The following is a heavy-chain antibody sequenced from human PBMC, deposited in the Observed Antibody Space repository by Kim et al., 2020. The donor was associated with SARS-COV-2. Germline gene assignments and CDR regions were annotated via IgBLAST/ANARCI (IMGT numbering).Heavy chain of an antibody. Sequence: SETLSLTCAVYGGSFSGYYWSWIRQPPGKGLEWIGEINHSGSTNYNPSLKSRVTISVETSKNQFSLKLSSVTAADTAVYYCARRYCSSTSCYTRGWYFDLWGRGTLVTVSS. CDR2: INHSGST. J-gene: IGHJ2*01. V-gene: IGHV4-34*01. CDR3: ARRYCSSTSCYTRGWYFDL. CDR1: GGSFSGYY. D-gene: IGHD2-2*02.